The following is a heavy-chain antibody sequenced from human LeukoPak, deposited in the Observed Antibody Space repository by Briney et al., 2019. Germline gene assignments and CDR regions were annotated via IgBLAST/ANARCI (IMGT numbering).Heavy chain of an antibody. CDR2: ISSSSSYI. Sequence: GGSLRLSCAASGFTFSSYSMNWVRQAPGKGLEWVSSISSSSSYIYYADSVKGRFTISRDNAKNSLYLQMNSLRAEDTAVYYCARMREMATIIYFDYWGQGTLVTVSS. CDR1: GFTFSSYS. V-gene: IGHV3-21*04. CDR3: ARMREMATIIYFDY. J-gene: IGHJ4*02. D-gene: IGHD5-24*01.